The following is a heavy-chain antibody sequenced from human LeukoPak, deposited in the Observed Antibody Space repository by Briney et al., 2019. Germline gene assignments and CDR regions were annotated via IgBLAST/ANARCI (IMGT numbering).Heavy chain of an antibody. CDR2: ISGSGGNT. CDR3: AKLIAVAGSDDY. D-gene: IGHD6-19*01. CDR1: GFTFSSHA. V-gene: IGHV3-23*01. Sequence: GGSLRLSCAASGFTFSSHAMSWVRQAPGQGLEWVSSISGSGGNTYYADSVRGRFAISRDNPKNTLYLQMNSLRAEDTAKYYCAKLIAVAGSDDYWGQGTLVTVSS. J-gene: IGHJ4*02.